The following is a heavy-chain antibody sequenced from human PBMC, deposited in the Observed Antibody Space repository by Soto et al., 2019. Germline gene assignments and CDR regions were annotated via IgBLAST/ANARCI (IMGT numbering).Heavy chain of an antibody. CDR2: IYSSGST. V-gene: IGHV3-53*04. Sequence: KELERDSVIYSSGSTYYADSVKGRFTISRHNSKNTLYLQMNSLRAEDTAVYYCARAVGVFFFQAEDGIRDTVPVSAFLLNRSSDL. J-gene: IGHJ2*01. D-gene: IGHD3-16*01. CDR3: ARAVGVFFFQAEDGIRDTVPVSAFLLNRSSDL.